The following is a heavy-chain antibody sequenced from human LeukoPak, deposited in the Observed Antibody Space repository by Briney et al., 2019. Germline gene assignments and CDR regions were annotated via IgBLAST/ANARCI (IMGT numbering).Heavy chain of an antibody. Sequence: PGGSLRLSCSASGFTFSNYGMHWVRQAPGKGLEWVAVISYDGSDKYYADSVKGQFTISRDNSKNTLYLQMNSLRAEDTAVYYCAKDRCGGDCYSLDPWGQGTLVTVSS. CDR1: GFTFSNYG. V-gene: IGHV3-30*18. CDR2: ISYDGSDK. CDR3: AKDRCGGDCYSLDP. J-gene: IGHJ5*02. D-gene: IGHD2-21*02.